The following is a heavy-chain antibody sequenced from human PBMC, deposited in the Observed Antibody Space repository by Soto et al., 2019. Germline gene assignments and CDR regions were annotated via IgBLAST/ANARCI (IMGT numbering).Heavy chain of an antibody. CDR2: ISTSGSTI. CDR3: NRDIDYYDSSGYQDY. D-gene: IGHD3-22*01. V-gene: IGHV3-48*03. CDR1: GFTFSSYE. Sequence: GGSLRLSCAASGFTFSSYEMNWVRQAPGEGLEWVSYISTSGSTIHYADSVKGRFTISRDNAKNSLYLQMNSLRAEDTAVYHCNRDIDYYDSSGYQDYWGQGTLVTVSS. J-gene: IGHJ4*02.